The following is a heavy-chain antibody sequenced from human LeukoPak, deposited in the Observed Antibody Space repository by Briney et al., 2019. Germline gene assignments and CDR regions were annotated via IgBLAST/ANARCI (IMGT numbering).Heavy chain of an antibody. V-gene: IGHV4-34*01. CDR1: GGSFSGYY. Sequence: PSETLSLTCVVYGGSFSGYYWSWIRQPPGKGLEWIGEINHSGSTNYNPSLKSRVTISVDTSKNQFSLRLSSVTAADTALYYCARLLHDSRGYYYFDYWGQGTLVTVSS. CDR3: ARLLHDSRGYYYFDY. D-gene: IGHD3-22*01. J-gene: IGHJ4*02. CDR2: INHSGST.